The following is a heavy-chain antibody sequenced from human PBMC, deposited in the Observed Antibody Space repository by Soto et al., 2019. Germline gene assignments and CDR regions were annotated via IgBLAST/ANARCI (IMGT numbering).Heavy chain of an antibody. CDR2: IIPLLGIG. J-gene: IGHJ6*03. Sequence: QVPLVQSGPEVKKSGSSVKVSCKVSGGTLSSETISWLRQAPGQGLEWMGRIIPLLGIGNYAQKFQGRVTITEDISTNTCYMELSILTSQDTAIYYCARAEGYYKIGTFPVYYMDVCGNGTTGTVSS. CDR3: ARAEGYYKIGTFPVYYMDV. V-gene: IGHV1-69*02. CDR1: GGTLSSET. D-gene: IGHD2-21*01.